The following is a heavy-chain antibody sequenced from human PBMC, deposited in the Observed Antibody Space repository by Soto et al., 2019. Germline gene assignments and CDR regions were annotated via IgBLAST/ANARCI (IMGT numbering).Heavy chain of an antibody. D-gene: IGHD6-13*01. CDR3: AKDIGFQQHLFVFDN. V-gene: IGHV1-69*01. J-gene: IGHJ4*02. Sequence: QVQLVQSGADVKKPGSSVKVSCKASGGTFSNYAFSWVRQAPGQGLEWMGGILPIFTTATYAPKFQDRVTITADESTSTVYMDLSSLRSEDTALYYCAKDIGFQQHLFVFDNWGQGTLVTVSS. CDR2: ILPIFTTA. CDR1: GGTFSNYA.